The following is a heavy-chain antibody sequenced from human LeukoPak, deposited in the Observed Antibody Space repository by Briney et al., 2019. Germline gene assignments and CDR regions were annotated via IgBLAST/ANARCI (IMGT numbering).Heavy chain of an antibody. CDR3: ARDYYDSSGLDY. V-gene: IGHV4-38-2*02. CDR2: IYHSGST. J-gene: IGHJ4*02. D-gene: IGHD3-22*01. Sequence: PSETLSLTCTVSGYSISSGYYWGWTRQHPGKGLEGIGSIYHSGSTYYHPSLKSRVTISVDTSKNQFSLKLSSVTAADTAVYYCARDYYDSSGLDYWGQGTLVTVSS. CDR1: GYSISSGYY.